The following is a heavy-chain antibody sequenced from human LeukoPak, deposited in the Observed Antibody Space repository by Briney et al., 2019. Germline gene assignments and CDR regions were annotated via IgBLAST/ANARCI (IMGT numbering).Heavy chain of an antibody. V-gene: IGHV1-69*05. Sequence: ASVKVSFKASGGTFSSYAISWVRQAPGQGLEWMGMIIPIFGTANYAQPFHGRVTITTDETTSTAYMEMSSLRPEDTAVYYCARDAGYYYDSSGYPDYWGQGTWSPSPQ. CDR2: IIPIFGTA. CDR1: GGTFSSYA. CDR3: ARDAGYYYDSSGYPDY. D-gene: IGHD3-22*01. J-gene: IGHJ4*02.